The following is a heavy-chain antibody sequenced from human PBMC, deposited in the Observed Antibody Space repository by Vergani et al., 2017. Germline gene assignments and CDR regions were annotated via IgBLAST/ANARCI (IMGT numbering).Heavy chain of an antibody. Sequence: VQLVESGGGVVQPGRSLRLSCAASGFTFSSYAMHWVRQAPGKGLEWVTVISYDGSNKYYADSVKGRFTIPRDNSKNTLYLKMNSLRAEDTAVYYCAREEYSGSPGRNQHFDYWGQGTLVTVSS. CDR1: GFTFSSYA. CDR3: AREEYSGSPGRNQHFDY. V-gene: IGHV3-30-3*01. CDR2: ISYDGSNK. J-gene: IGHJ4*02. D-gene: IGHD1-26*01.